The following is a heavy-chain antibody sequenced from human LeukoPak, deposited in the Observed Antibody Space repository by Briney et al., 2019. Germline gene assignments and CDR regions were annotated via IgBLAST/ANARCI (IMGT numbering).Heavy chain of an antibody. J-gene: IGHJ3*02. CDR1: GFTFSSYS. CDR3: AREDGNFHDAFDI. CDR2: ISNDGRNK. V-gene: IGHV3-30*04. D-gene: IGHD1-7*01. Sequence: GGSLRLSCAASGFTFSSYSMHWVRQAPGKGLEWVVLISNDGRNKYYADSVKGRFTISRDNSKNTLYLQMDSLRTEDTAVHYCAREDGNFHDAFDIWGQGTMVTVSS.